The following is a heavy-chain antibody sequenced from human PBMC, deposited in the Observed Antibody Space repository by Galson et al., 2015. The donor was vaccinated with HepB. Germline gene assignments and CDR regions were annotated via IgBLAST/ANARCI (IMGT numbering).Heavy chain of an antibody. CDR1: GFTFNNYA. J-gene: IGHJ4*02. V-gene: IGHV3-23*01. CDR2: IDNSGGYT. Sequence: SLRLSCAASGFTFNNYAMSWVRQAPGKGLEWVSTIDNSGGYTYYADSVTGRFSISRDDSKNTLYLQMNSLRAEDTAIYYCARDPAPGPPYYFDSWGQGTLVTVSS. CDR3: ARDPAPGPPYYFDS. D-gene: IGHD2-8*02.